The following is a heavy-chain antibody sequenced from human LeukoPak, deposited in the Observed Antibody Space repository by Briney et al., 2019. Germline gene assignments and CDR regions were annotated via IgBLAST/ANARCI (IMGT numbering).Heavy chain of an antibody. D-gene: IGHD2-2*01. Sequence: GASVKVSCKASGGTFSSYAISWVRQAPGQGLEWMGGIIPIFGTANYAQKFQGRVTITADESTNTAYMELSSLRSEDTAVYYCARGHVDCSSTSCSTYYYYYYGMDVWGQGTTVTVSS. CDR3: ARGHVDCSSTSCSTYYYYYYGMDV. V-gene: IGHV1-69*13. J-gene: IGHJ6*02. CDR2: IIPIFGTA. CDR1: GGTFSSYA.